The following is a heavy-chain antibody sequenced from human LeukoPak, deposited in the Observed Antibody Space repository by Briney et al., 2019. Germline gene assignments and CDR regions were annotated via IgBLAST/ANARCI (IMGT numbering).Heavy chain of an antibody. J-gene: IGHJ4*02. D-gene: IGHD6-19*01. Sequence: GGSLRLSCAGSGFIFNNYAMHWVRQPPGKGLEWVSGISWNSGSIGYADSVKGRFTISRDNAKNSLYLQMNGLRVEDTAFYYCAKDNRRHYTSGPNPDSLHWGQGALVTVSS. V-gene: IGHV3-9*01. CDR1: GFIFNNYA. CDR2: ISWNSGSI. CDR3: AKDNRRHYTSGPNPDSLH.